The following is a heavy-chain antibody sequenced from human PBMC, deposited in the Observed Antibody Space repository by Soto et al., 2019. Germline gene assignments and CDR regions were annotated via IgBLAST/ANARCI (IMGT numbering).Heavy chain of an antibody. D-gene: IGHD1-7*01. V-gene: IGHV1-18*04. Sequence: ASVKVSCKASGYTFTSYGISWVRQAPGQGLEWMGWISAYNGNTNYAQKLQGRVTMNKDTSTSTAYMELRSLRSDDTAVYYCAREYSEQLELRKFYYYYGMDVWGQGTTVTVSS. CDR1: GYTFTSYG. CDR3: AREYSEQLELRKFYYYYGMDV. J-gene: IGHJ6*02. CDR2: ISAYNGNT.